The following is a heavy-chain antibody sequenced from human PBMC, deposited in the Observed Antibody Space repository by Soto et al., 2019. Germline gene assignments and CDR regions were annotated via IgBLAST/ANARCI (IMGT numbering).Heavy chain of an antibody. Sequence: QLHLVQSGAVVKKPGASVTVSCSASGYPVTAYYMHWVRQAPGRGLEWMGGINPATGTAKYTQTFQGRVTMTRDMPTSTGFMELSGLTSEDTAVFYCARGGGVGVAGSAAFDMWGQGTLVTVSS. CDR2: INPATGTA. CDR3: ARGGGVGVAGSAAFDM. V-gene: IGHV1-2*02. CDR1: GYPVTAYY. J-gene: IGHJ3*02. D-gene: IGHD3-3*01.